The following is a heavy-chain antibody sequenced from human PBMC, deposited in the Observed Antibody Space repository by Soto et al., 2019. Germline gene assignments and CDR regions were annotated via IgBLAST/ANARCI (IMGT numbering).Heavy chain of an antibody. J-gene: IGHJ6*03. CDR1: GFILSDCG. V-gene: IGHV3-48*01. D-gene: IGHD7-27*01. CDR3: ARDLSWGSNWYYYMDV. CDR2: ISSSSSVI. Sequence: EVQLVESGGGLVQPGGSLRLSCATSGFILSDCGMNWVRQAPGKGLEWVSYISSSSSVIDYADSVKGRFTVSRDNARNSLYLQMNSLRAEDTAVYYCARDLSWGSNWYYYMDVWGKGTTVTVSS.